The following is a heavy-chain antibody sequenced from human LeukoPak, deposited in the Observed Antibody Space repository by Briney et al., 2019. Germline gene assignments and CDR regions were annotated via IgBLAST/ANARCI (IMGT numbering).Heavy chain of an antibody. Sequence: GGSLRLSCAASGFTFSSYWMHWVRQAPGKGLVWVSRINSDGSRTTYADSVKGRFTISRDNAKNSLYLQMNSLRAEDTAVYYCARDKAKNYYYYGMDVWGQGTTVTVSS. CDR2: INSDGSRT. CDR3: ARDKAKNYYYYGMDV. CDR1: GFTFSSYW. J-gene: IGHJ6*02. V-gene: IGHV3-74*01.